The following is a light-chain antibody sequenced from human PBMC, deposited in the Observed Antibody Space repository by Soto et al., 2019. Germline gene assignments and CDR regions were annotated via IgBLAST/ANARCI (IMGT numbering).Light chain of an antibody. V-gene: IGLV2-8*01. Sequence: QSALTQPPSASGSPGQSVTISRTGTSSDVGGYNYVSWYQQHPGKAPKLMIYEVSKRPSGVPDRFSGSKPGNTASLTVSGLQAEDEADYYCSSYAGSNNYVFGTGTKLTVL. CDR2: EVS. CDR1: SSDVGGYNY. CDR3: SSYAGSNNYV. J-gene: IGLJ1*01.